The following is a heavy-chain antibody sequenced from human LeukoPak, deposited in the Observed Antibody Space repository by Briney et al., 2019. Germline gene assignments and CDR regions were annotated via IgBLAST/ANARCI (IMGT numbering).Heavy chain of an antibody. CDR2: INTDGGGT. J-gene: IGHJ4*02. CDR3: ARESGYTYGA. D-gene: IGHD6-13*01. Sequence: PGGSLRLSCAASGFRFSGYWMHWVRQAPGKGLVWVSLINTDGGGTAYADSVKGRFTISRDNAKNTLYLQMNSLRAEDTAVYYCARESGYTYGAWGQGTLVTVSS. CDR1: GFRFSGYW. V-gene: IGHV3-74*01.